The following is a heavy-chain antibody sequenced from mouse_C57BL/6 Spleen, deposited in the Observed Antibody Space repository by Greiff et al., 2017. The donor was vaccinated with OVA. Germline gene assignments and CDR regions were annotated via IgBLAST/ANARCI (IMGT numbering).Heavy chain of an antibody. J-gene: IGHJ2*01. CDR1: GYSITSGYY. D-gene: IGHD2-2*01. CDR3: ARDGYDDRYYFDY. Sequence: EVQVVESGPGLVKPSQSLSLTCSVTGYSITSGYYWNWIRQFPGNKLEWMGYISYDGSNNYNPSLKNRISITRDTSKNQFFLKLNSVTTEDTATYNCARDGYDDRYYFDYWGQGTTLTVSS. CDR2: ISYDGSN. V-gene: IGHV3-6*01.